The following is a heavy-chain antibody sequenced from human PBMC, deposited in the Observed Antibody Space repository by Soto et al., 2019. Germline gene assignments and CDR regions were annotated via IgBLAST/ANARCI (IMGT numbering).Heavy chain of an antibody. CDR2: IIPILGIA. CDR3: ARGTPSAGNSG. Sequence: QVQLVQSGAEVKKPGSSVKVSCKASGGTFSSYTISWVRQAPGQGIEWMGRIIPILGIANYAQKFQGRVTISADKSTRTAYMELSSLRAEDTAVYYCARGTPSAGNSGWGQGTLVTVSS. D-gene: IGHD1-1*01. V-gene: IGHV1-69*02. CDR1: GGTFSSYT. J-gene: IGHJ4*02.